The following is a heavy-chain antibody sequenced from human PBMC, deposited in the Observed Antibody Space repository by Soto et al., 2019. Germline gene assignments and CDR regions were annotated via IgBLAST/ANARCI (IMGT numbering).Heavy chain of an antibody. D-gene: IGHD3-22*01. CDR2: IAYDGSNK. CDR1: GFTFSSYA. V-gene: IGHV3-30-3*01. J-gene: IGHJ4*02. Sequence: GGSLRLSCAASGFTFSSYAMHWVRQAPGKGLEWVAVIAYDGSNKYYADSVKGRFTISRDNSKNTLYLQMNSLRAEDTAVYYCARDGPTYYYDSSGYYGDYWGQGTRVTVSS. CDR3: ARDGPTYYYDSSGYYGDY.